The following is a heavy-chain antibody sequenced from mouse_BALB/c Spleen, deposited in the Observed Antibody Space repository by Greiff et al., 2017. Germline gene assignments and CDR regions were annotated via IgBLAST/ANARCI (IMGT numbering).Heavy chain of an antibody. Sequence: VKLVESGPGLVAPSQSLSITCTVSGFSLTSYGVHWVRQPPGKGLEWLGVIWAGGSTNYNSALMSRLSISKDNSKSQVFLKMNSLQTDDTAMYYCARDSKGSYAFFAYWGQGTLVTVSA. CDR2: IWAGGST. D-gene: IGHD6-1*01. V-gene: IGHV2-9*02. J-gene: IGHJ3*01. CDR3: ARDSKGSYAFFAY. CDR1: GFSLTSYG.